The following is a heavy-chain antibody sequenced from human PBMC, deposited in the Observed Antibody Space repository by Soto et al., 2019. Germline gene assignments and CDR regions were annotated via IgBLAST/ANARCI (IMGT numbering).Heavy chain of an antibody. J-gene: IGHJ4*02. Sequence: QVQLVESGGGVVQPGRSLRLSCAASGFTFSSYTMYWVRQAPGKGLEWVAVISYDGSNTNYADSVKGRFTISRDNSENTLFLKMNSLRAEDTAIYYCAKEQQVVLISHNMFDCWGKGTLVTVSS. CDR2: ISYDGSNT. D-gene: IGHD6-13*01. CDR1: GFTFSSYT. CDR3: AKEQQVVLISHNMFDC. V-gene: IGHV3-30*18.